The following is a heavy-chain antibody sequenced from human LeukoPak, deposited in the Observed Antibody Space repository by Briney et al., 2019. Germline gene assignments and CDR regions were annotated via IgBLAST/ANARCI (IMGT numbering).Heavy chain of an antibody. CDR3: ARALSVVGATGGPFDY. CDR2: ISSNGGST. D-gene: IGHD1-26*01. J-gene: IGHJ4*02. Sequence: GGSLILSCAASGFTFSSCAMHWVRQAPGKGLEYVSAISSNGGSTYYANSVKGRFTISRDNSKNTLYLQVGSLRAEDMAVYYCARALSVVGATGGPFDYWGQGTLVTVSS. CDR1: GFTFSSCA. V-gene: IGHV3-64*01.